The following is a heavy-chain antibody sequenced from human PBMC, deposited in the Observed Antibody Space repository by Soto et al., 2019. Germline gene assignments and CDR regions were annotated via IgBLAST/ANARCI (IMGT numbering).Heavy chain of an antibody. Sequence: QVQLVESGGGVVQPGRSLRLSCAASGFTLSSYGMHWVRQAPGKGLERVAGTSYDESNRYYADSVKGRFTVSRDNSKNTLYLQMNSLRAEDTAVYYCARDGGDGYNRRFDPWGQGTLVTVSS. J-gene: IGHJ5*02. CDR3: ARDGGDGYNRRFDP. V-gene: IGHV3-30*03. D-gene: IGHD5-12*01. CDR2: TSYDESNR. CDR1: GFTLSSYG.